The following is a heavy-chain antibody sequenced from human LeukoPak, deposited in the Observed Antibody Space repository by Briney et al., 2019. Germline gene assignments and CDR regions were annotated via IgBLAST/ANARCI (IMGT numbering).Heavy chain of an antibody. J-gene: IGHJ4*02. Sequence: SETLSLACTVSGYSISSGYYWGWIRQSPGKGLEWIASIYHSGNTYYNPSLKSRVTISVDTSKNQFSLKLSSVTAADTAVYYCANNLYASGNYFTYWGQGTLVTVSS. CDR1: GYSISSGYY. CDR2: IYHSGNT. D-gene: IGHD3-10*01. CDR3: ANNLYASGNYFTY. V-gene: IGHV4-38-2*02.